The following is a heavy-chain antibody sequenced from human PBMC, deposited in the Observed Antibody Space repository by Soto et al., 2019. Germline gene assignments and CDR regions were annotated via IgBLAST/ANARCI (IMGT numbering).Heavy chain of an antibody. CDR3: ARGTSYYDFWSGSSRYYGMDV. J-gene: IGHJ6*02. CDR1: GGSISRGDYY. Sequence: SETLSLTCTVSGGSISRGDYYWSWIRQPPGKGLEWIGYIYYSGSTYYNPSLKSRVTISVDTSKNQFSLKLSSVTAADTAVYYCARGTSYYDFWSGSSRYYGMDVWGQGTTVTVSS. D-gene: IGHD3-3*01. CDR2: IYYSGST. V-gene: IGHV4-30-4*01.